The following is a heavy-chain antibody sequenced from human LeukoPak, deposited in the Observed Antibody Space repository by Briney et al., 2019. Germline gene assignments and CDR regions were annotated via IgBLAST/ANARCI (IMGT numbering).Heavy chain of an antibody. Sequence: GGSLRLSCAASGFTFSSYWMSWVRQAPGKGLEWVANIKQDGSEKYYVDSVKGRFTISRDNAKNSLYLQMNSLRAEDTAVYYCARDPIYYDILTGYYREDAFDIWGQGTMVTVSS. J-gene: IGHJ3*02. CDR1: GFTFSSYW. V-gene: IGHV3-7*03. CDR2: IKQDGSEK. CDR3: ARDPIYYDILTGYYREDAFDI. D-gene: IGHD3-9*01.